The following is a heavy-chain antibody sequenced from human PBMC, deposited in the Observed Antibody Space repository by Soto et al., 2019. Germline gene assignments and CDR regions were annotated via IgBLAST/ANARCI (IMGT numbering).Heavy chain of an antibody. V-gene: IGHV1-69*12. CDR2: IIPIFGTA. D-gene: IGHD4-17*01. Sequence: QVQLVQSGAEVKKPGSSVKVSCKASGGTFSSYAISWVRQAPGQGLEWMGGIIPIFGTANYAQKFQGRVTITADESTSTAYMERSSLRSEDTAVYYCARAGDYGDYEAQIFDPWGQGTLVTVSS. CDR1: GGTFSSYA. CDR3: ARAGDYGDYEAQIFDP. J-gene: IGHJ5*02.